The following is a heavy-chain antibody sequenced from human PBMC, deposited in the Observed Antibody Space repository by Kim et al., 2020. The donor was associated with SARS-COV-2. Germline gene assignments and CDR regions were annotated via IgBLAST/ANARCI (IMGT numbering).Heavy chain of an antibody. CDR3: ARDALYYDSGFYDWFDP. D-gene: IGHD3-22*01. V-gene: IGHV4-38-2*02. J-gene: IGHJ5*02. CDR2: IYHSGST. CDR1: GYSISSGYY. Sequence: SETLSLTCTVSGYSISSGYYWGWIRQPPGKGLEWIGSIYHSGSTYYNPSLKSRVTISVDTSKNQFSLKLSSVTAADTAVYYCARDALYYDSGFYDWFDPWGQGTLVTVSS.